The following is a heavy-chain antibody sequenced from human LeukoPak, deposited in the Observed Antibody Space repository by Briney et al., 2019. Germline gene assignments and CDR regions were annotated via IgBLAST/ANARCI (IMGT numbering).Heavy chain of an antibody. V-gene: IGHV4-34*01. CDR2: INHSGST. CDR3: ARGRYCSSTSCYGGYYYYYYGMDV. D-gene: IGHD2-2*01. Sequence: SETLSLTCAVYGGSFSGYYWRWIRQPPGKGLEWIGEINHSGSTNYNPSLKSRVTISVDTSKNQFSLKLSSVTAADTAVYYCARGRYCSSTSCYGGYYYYYYGMDVWGKGTTVTVSS. CDR1: GGSFSGYY. J-gene: IGHJ6*04.